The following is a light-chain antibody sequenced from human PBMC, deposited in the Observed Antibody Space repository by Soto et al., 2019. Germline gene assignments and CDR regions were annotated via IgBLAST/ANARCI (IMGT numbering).Light chain of an antibody. Sequence: EIVLMQSPGTLSLSPGERATLSCRASQYMTRTYIAWYQQKPGQAPRLLIYAASNRATGIPDKFSGSGSGADYSLTISRLEPEDSAVYYCPQYDKAPQTFGQGTKVEIK. CDR2: AAS. J-gene: IGKJ2*01. V-gene: IGKV3-20*01. CDR1: QYMTRTY. CDR3: PQYDKAPQT.